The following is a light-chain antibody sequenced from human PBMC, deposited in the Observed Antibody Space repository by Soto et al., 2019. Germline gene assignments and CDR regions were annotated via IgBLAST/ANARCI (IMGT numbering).Light chain of an antibody. CDR1: QSISSW. V-gene: IGKV1-5*03. CDR3: QQYNSYSPAT. J-gene: IGKJ1*01. Sequence: DIQMTQSPSTLSASVGDRVTITCRASQSISSWLAWYQQKPGKAPKLLIYKASSLESGVPSSFSGSGSGTEFTLTISSLQPDDFATYYCQQYNSYSPATFGQGTKVEIK. CDR2: KAS.